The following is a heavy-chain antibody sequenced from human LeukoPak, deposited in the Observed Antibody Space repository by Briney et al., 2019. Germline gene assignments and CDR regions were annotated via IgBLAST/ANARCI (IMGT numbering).Heavy chain of an antibody. Sequence: GGSLRLSCAASGFTFSSYAMSWVRQALGKGLEWVSAISGSGSSTYYADSVKGRFTISRDNSKNTLYLQMNSLRAEDTAVYYCARPFYMTMIVVSAFDIWGQGTMVTVSS. D-gene: IGHD3-22*01. CDR1: GFTFSSYA. CDR3: ARPFYMTMIVVSAFDI. J-gene: IGHJ3*02. V-gene: IGHV3-23*01. CDR2: ISGSGSST.